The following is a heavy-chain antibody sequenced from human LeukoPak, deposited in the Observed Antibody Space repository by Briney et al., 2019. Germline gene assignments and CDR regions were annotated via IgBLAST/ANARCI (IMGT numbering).Heavy chain of an antibody. CDR2: INPSGGST. J-gene: IGHJ4*02. V-gene: IGHV1-46*01. CDR1: GYTFTSYY. D-gene: IGHD3-22*01. CDR3: ARDEQLYYDSSGYVDY. Sequence: ASVKVSCKVSGYTFTSYYMHWVRQAPGQGLEWMGIINPSGGSTSYAQRFQGRVTMTRHTPTSTVYMELSSLRSEDTAVYYCARDEQLYYDSSGYVDYWGQGTLVTVSS.